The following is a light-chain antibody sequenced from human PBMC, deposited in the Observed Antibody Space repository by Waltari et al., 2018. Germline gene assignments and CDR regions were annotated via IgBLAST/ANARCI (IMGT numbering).Light chain of an antibody. V-gene: IGLV3-19*01. Sequence: TQDPAVSVAMGQTVRIPCQGDSLRSYYASWYRQRPGQAPILVMYDKNNRPSGVPDRFSGSSSDNTASLTITGAQAEDEAYYYCHSRDASGVGGTFGGGTKLTVL. CDR3: HSRDASGVGGT. CDR1: SLRSYY. J-gene: IGLJ3*02. CDR2: DKN.